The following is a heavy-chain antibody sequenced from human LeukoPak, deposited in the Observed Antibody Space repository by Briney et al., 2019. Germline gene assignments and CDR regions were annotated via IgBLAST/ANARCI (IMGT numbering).Heavy chain of an antibody. Sequence: GGSLRLSCAASGFTFSDYYMSWIRQAPGKGLEWVSYISSSSSYTNYADSVKGRFPISRDNAKNSLYLQMNSLRAEDTAAYYCASLARTVTTYWYFDLWGRGTLVTVSS. D-gene: IGHD4-17*01. CDR3: ASLARTVTTYWYFDL. J-gene: IGHJ2*01. V-gene: IGHV3-11*06. CDR1: GFTFSDYY. CDR2: ISSSSSYT.